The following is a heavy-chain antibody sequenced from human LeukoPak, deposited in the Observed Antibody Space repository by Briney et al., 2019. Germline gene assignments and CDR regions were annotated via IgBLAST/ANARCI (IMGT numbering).Heavy chain of an antibody. CDR2: IYNSGGT. Sequence: SETLSLTCTVSGGSISSYYWSWIRQPPGKGLEWIGNIYNSGGTNYNPFLKSRVTISGDTSKNQFSLKLSSVTAADTAVYYCAREGWLQLSLDVWGQGTTVTVSS. D-gene: IGHD6-13*01. J-gene: IGHJ6*02. CDR1: GGSISSYY. V-gene: IGHV4-59*01. CDR3: AREGWLQLSLDV.